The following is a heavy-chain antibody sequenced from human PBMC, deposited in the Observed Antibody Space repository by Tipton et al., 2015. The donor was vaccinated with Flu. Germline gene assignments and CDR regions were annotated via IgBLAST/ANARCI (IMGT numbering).Heavy chain of an antibody. J-gene: IGHJ4*02. Sequence: TLSLTCTVSGGSVSSYYWYWIRQPPGKGLEWVGNIHHSGSGNYNACLKGRVTITIDTSKKQFSLKVNSVTAAATAVYYCARGGVDADLVMSPLGYSFAYWGQGALVTVSS. CDR3: ARGGVDADLVMSPLGYSFAY. CDR2: IHHSGSG. D-gene: IGHD5-18*01. V-gene: IGHV4-59*02. CDR1: GGSVSSYY.